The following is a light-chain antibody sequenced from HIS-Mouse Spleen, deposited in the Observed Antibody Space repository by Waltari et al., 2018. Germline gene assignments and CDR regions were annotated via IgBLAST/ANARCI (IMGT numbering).Light chain of an antibody. CDR3: AAWDDSLSGPV. J-gene: IGLJ3*02. V-gene: IGLV1-47*01. Sequence: QSVLTQPPSASGTPGQRVTISCSGSSSNIGSNYVYWYQQLPGTAPKLLLYRNNRRPSGVPDRVSGSKSGTSASLAISGLRSEDEADYYCAAWDDSLSGPVFGGGTKLTVL. CDR2: RNN. CDR1: SSNIGSNY.